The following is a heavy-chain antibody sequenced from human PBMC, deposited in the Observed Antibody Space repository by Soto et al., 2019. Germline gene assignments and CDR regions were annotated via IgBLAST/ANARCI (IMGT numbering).Heavy chain of an antibody. Sequence: ASVKVSCKASRYTFTSYGISWVRQAPEQGLEWMGWISAYNGNTNYAQKLQGRVTMTTDTSTSTAYMELVTLRSDDTAVYYCARGEASYYYYYGMDVWGQGTTVTVSS. CDR3: ARGEASYYYYYGMDV. J-gene: IGHJ6*02. CDR2: ISAYNGNT. CDR1: RYTFTSYG. V-gene: IGHV1-18*01.